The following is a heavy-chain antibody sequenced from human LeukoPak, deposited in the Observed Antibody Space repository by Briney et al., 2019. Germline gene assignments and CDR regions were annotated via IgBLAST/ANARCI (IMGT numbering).Heavy chain of an antibody. CDR3: ARDTHGYFDY. CDR2: INPNSGGT. CDR1: GYTFTGYY. Sequence: ASVKLSCKASGYTFTGYYIPWVRQANGQGLEWMGGINPNSGGTNYAQKFQGRVTMTRDTSISTAYMELSRLRSDDTAVYYCARDTHGYFDYWGQGTLVTVSS. V-gene: IGHV1-2*02. J-gene: IGHJ4*02.